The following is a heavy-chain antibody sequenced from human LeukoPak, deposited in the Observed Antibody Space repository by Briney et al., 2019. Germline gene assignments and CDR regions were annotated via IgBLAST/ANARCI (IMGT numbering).Heavy chain of an antibody. Sequence: PGGSLRLSCAASGFTFSSYGMHWVRQAPGKGLEWVAFIRYDGSNKYYADSVKGRFTISRDNSKNTPYLQMNSLRAEDTAVYYCAKYIVVVPAATEDAFDIWGQGTMVTVSS. D-gene: IGHD2-2*01. CDR3: AKYIVVVPAATEDAFDI. CDR1: GFTFSSYG. V-gene: IGHV3-30*02. J-gene: IGHJ3*02. CDR2: IRYDGSNK.